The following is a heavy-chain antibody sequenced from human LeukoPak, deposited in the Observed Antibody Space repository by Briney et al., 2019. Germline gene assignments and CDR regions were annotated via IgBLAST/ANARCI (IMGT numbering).Heavy chain of an antibody. J-gene: IGHJ4*02. D-gene: IGHD6-19*01. CDR3: ARRRAVAGYYYFDY. CDR1: GYSYTNYW. V-gene: IGHV5-51*01. CDR2: IYHPDSNT. Sequence: GAALKISCKGSGYSYTNYWIGWGRPMPGKGVEWMGIIYHPDSNTRYSPSFEGQVTISADKSISTAYLQWSSLKASDTAIYYCARRRAVAGYYYFDYWGQGTLVTVSS.